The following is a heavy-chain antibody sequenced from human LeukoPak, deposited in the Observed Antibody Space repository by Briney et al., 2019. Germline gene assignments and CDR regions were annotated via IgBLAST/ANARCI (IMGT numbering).Heavy chain of an antibody. CDR2: IYHTGST. V-gene: IGHV4-61*01. J-gene: IGHJ3*01. CDR3: ARRWVYDKRAFDA. Sequence: SETLSLTCTVSGGSVSGTHYWSWIRQPPGKGLEWIAYIYHTGSTDSNPSLKSRVTISLDMSKNQFSLKLSSVTAADTAVYYCARRWVYDKRAFDAWGQGTMVTVSS. D-gene: IGHD3-16*01. CDR1: GGSVSGTHY.